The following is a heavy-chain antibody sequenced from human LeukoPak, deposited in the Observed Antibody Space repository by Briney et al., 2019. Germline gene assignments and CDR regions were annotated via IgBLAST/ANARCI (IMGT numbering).Heavy chain of an antibody. CDR1: GGSFSGYY. D-gene: IGHD3-3*01. CDR2: INHSGST. Sequence: SETLSLTCAVYGGSFSGYYWSWIRQPPGKGLEWIGEINHSGSTNYNPSLKSRVTISLDTSKSQFSLKVRYVTAADTAVYYCARGLNDSWTGENYWGQGTLVTVSS. J-gene: IGHJ4*02. CDR3: ARGLNDSWTGENY. V-gene: IGHV4-34*01.